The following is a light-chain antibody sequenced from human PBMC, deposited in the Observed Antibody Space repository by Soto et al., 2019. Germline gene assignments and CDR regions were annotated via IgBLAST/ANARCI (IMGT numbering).Light chain of an antibody. Sequence: DIVMTQSPDSLAVSLGERATINCKSSQSVLYSSNNKNYFAWYQQKPRQPPKLLIYWASTRQSGVPDRFSGSGSGTDFTLTIGSLQAEDVAVYYCQQYYSTPLAFGQGTKVEIK. CDR2: WAS. J-gene: IGKJ1*01. CDR1: QSVLYSSNNKNY. V-gene: IGKV4-1*01. CDR3: QQYYSTPLA.